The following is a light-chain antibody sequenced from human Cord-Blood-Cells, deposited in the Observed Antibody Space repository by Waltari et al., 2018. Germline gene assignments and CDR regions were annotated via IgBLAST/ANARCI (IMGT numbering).Light chain of an antibody. CDR2: DVS. CDR1: SSDVGGYNY. Sequence: QSALTQPASVSGSPGQSITISCTGTSSDVGGYNYVPWYQQHPGKAPKLMIYDVSNRPSGVSNRFSDSKSGNTASLTISGLQAEDEADYYCSSYTSSSTYVFGTGTKVTVL. CDR3: SSYTSSSTYV. V-gene: IGLV2-14*01. J-gene: IGLJ1*01.